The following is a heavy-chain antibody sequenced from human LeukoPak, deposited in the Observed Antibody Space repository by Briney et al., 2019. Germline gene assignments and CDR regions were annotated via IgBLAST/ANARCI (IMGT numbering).Heavy chain of an antibody. J-gene: IGHJ5*02. Sequence: GTSLRLSCEACGFTFSHFAMHWVRQAPDKGLEWVAVIWSDATNEYYADSVKGRFTISRDNFKRTVSLEMNSLRAEDTAVYYCAKDAQSGFDYSSSLEHWGQGSLVIVSS. CDR1: GFTFSHFA. CDR3: AKDAQSGFDYSSSLEH. V-gene: IGHV3-33*06. D-gene: IGHD4-11*01. CDR2: IWSDATNE.